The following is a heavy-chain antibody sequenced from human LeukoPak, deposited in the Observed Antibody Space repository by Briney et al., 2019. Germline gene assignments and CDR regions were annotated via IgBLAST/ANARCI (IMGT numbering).Heavy chain of an antibody. V-gene: IGHV1-2*02. CDR2: INPNGGGT. CDR1: GYTFTGYY. Sequence: ASVKVSCKASGYTFTGYYMHWVRPAPGQGLEWMGWINPNGGGTNYAQNFQGRVTMTRDTSISTAYMELSRLRSDDTAVYYCARDISPRVGGAPDYWGQGTLVTVSS. CDR3: ARDISPRVGGAPDY. J-gene: IGHJ4*02. D-gene: IGHD2-2*01.